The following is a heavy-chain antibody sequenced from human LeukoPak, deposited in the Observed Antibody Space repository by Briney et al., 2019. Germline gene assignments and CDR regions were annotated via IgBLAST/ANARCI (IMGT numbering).Heavy chain of an antibody. Sequence: GASVKVSCKASGYTFTSYYMHWVRQAPGQGLEWMGIINPSGGSTSYAQKFQGRVTITADESTSTAYMELSSLRSEDTAVYYCARTAYDISTGYGYYYTDVWGKGTTVTISS. CDR2: INPSGGST. D-gene: IGHD3-9*01. CDR3: ARTAYDISTGYGYYYTDV. V-gene: IGHV1-46*01. J-gene: IGHJ6*03. CDR1: GYTFTSYY.